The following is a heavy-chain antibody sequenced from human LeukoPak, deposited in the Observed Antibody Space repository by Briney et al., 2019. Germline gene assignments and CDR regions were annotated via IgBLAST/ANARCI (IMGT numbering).Heavy chain of an antibody. Sequence: GGSLRLSCAASGFTVSSNYMSWVRQAPGKGLEWVSYISSSSTMYYTDPVKCRFTISRDNAKKYLYMQMDSLRAEDTAVYYCARDARYGEIDYWGQGTLVTVSS. V-gene: IGHV3-69-1*02. CDR2: ISSSSTM. D-gene: IGHD3-10*01. CDR3: ARDARYGEIDY. J-gene: IGHJ4*02. CDR1: GFTVSSNY.